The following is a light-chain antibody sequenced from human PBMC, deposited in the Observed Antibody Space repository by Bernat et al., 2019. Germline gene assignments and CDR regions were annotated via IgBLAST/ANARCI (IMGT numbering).Light chain of an antibody. CDR3: CSYAGFSTYV. CDR2: EVN. J-gene: IGLJ1*01. Sequence: QSALTQPASVSGTPGQSITISCTGTSSDVGSYNLVSWYLQHPGKAPNLIIYEVNKRPSGVSNRFSGSKSGNTASLTISGRQAEDEADYYCCSYAGFSTYVFGTGTKVTVL. V-gene: IGLV2-23*02. CDR1: SSDVGSYNL.